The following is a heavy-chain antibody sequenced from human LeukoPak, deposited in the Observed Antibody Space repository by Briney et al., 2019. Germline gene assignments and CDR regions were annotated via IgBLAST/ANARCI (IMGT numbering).Heavy chain of an antibody. V-gene: IGHV3-23*01. CDR3: AKDLNIYYDSSGYYN. J-gene: IGHJ4*02. CDR1: GFTFSSYA. CDR2: ICSSGGCT. Sequence: GGSLRLSCAASGFTFSSYAMSWVRQAPGKGLEWVSAICSSGGCTFYADSVKGRFTISRDNSKNTLYLQMNSLRAEDTAVYYCAKDLNIYYDSSGYYNWGQGTLVTVSS. D-gene: IGHD3-22*01.